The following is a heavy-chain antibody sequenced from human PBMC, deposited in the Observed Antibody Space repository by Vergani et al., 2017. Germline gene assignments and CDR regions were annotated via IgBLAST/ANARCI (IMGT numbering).Heavy chain of an antibody. D-gene: IGHD6-13*01. J-gene: IGHJ4*02. V-gene: IGHV3-30*03. CDR2: ISYDGSNK. CDR3: ASGSSWRHLFDY. CDR1: GFTFSSYG. Sequence: QVQLVESGGGVVQPGRSLRLSCAASGFTFSSYGMHWVRQAPGKGLEWVAIISYDGSNKYYADSVKGRFTISRDNSKNTLYLQMNSLRAEDTAVYYCASGSSWRHLFDYWGQGTLVTVSS.